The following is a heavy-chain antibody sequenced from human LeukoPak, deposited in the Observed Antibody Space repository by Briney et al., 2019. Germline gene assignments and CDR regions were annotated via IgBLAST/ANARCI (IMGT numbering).Heavy chain of an antibody. CDR3: ARDLVRQQLVNYFDY. CDR1: GFTVSSNY. CDR2: IYSGGST. V-gene: IGHV3-66*01. Sequence: GGSLRLSCAASGFTVSSNYMSWVSQAPGKGLEWVSVIYSGGSTYYADSVKGRFTISRDNSKNTLYLQMNSLRAEDTAVYYCARDLVRQQLVNYFDYWGQGTLVTVSS. D-gene: IGHD6-13*01. J-gene: IGHJ4*02.